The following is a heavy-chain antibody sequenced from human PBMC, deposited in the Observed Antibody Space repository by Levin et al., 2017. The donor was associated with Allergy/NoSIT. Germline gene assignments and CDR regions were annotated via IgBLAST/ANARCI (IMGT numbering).Heavy chain of an antibody. D-gene: IGHD5-12*01. CDR2: VTSGGGQT. CDR1: GFTFGSYA. Sequence: GGSLRLSCAASGFTFGSYAMIWVRQAPGKGLEWVSAVTSGGGQTYYADSVKGRFTISRDNSKNSLYLQMSSLRLEDTGVYYCARAKGESSSYDGHYWGQGTLVTVS. CDR3: ARAKGESSSYDGHY. J-gene: IGHJ4*02. V-gene: IGHV3-23*01.